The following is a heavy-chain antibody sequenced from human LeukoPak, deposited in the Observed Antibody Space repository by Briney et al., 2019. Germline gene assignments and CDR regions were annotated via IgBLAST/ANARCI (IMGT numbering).Heavy chain of an antibody. J-gene: IGHJ3*02. D-gene: IGHD3-22*01. CDR1: GDSVSSNSAA. CDR3: ARDQALGESVVVITRLDAFDI. Sequence: SQTLSLTCAISGDSVSSNSAAWNWIRQSPSRGLEWLGRTYYRSKWYNDYALSVKSRITINPDTSKNQFSLQLNSVTPEDTAVYYCARDQALGESVVVITRLDAFDIWGQGTMVTVSS. CDR2: TYYRSKWYN. V-gene: IGHV6-1*01.